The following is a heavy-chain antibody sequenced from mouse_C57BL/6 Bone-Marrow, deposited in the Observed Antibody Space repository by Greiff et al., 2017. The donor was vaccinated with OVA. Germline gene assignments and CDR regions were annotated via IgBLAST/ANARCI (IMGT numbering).Heavy chain of an antibody. J-gene: IGHJ1*03. CDR3: ARGFYYDGSSYWYFDV. V-gene: IGHV1-47*01. CDR2: FHPYNDDT. CDR1: GYTFTTYP. D-gene: IGHD1-1*01. Sequence: VKLVESGAELVKPGASVKMSCKASGYTFTTYPIEWMKQNHGKSLEWIGNFHPYNDDTKYNEQFKGKATLTVEKSSSTVYLELSRLTSDDSAVYYCARGFYYDGSSYWYFDVWGTGTTVTVAS.